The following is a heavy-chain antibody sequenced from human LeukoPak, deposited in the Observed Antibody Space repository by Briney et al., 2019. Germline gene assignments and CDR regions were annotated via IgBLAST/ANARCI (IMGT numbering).Heavy chain of an antibody. D-gene: IGHD5-12*01. Sequence: GGSPRLSCVASGFIFSNYAMHWVRQAQGKGPEWVAFISYDGSNKLHAASVTGRFTISRDNSKNTLYLQMNNLRPDDTAIYYCARDWTDIAMIHWGQGTLVTVSS. V-gene: IGHV3-30*04. CDR2: ISYDGSNK. CDR1: GFIFSNYA. CDR3: ARDWTDIAMIH. J-gene: IGHJ4*02.